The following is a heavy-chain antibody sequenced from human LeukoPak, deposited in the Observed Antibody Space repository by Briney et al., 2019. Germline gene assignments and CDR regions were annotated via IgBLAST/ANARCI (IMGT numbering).Heavy chain of an antibody. V-gene: IGHV4-39*01. CDR1: GGSISSSSYY. CDR3: ASHYDYVWGSYSDWFDP. J-gene: IGHJ5*02. D-gene: IGHD3-16*01. Sequence: SETLSLTCTVSGGSISSSSYYWGWIRQPPGKGLEWIGSIYYSGSTYYNPSLKSRVTISIDTSKNQFSLKLSSVTAADTAVCYCASHYDYVWGSYSDWFDPWGQGTLVTVSS. CDR2: IYYSGST.